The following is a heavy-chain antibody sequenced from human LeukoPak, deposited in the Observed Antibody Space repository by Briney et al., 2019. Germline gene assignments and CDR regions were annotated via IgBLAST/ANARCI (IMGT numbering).Heavy chain of an antibody. Sequence: SETLSLTCTVSGGSISSYYWSWIRQPPGKGLERIGYIYYSGSTNYNPSLKSRVTISVDTSKNQFSLKLSSVTAADTAVYYCASRYYDSSGYYYLDYWGQGTLVTVSS. D-gene: IGHD3-22*01. J-gene: IGHJ4*02. CDR3: ASRYYDSSGYYYLDY. CDR2: IYYSGST. CDR1: GGSISSYY. V-gene: IGHV4-59*08.